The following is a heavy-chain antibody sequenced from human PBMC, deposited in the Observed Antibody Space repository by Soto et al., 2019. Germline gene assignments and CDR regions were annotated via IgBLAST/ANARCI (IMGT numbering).Heavy chain of an antibody. CDR2: IYHSGSA. J-gene: IGHJ4*02. V-gene: IGHV4-59*01. CDR3: ARDRSAGGLDS. D-gene: IGHD6-25*01. CDR1: GGSISSFY. Sequence: SETLSLTCTLSGGSISSFYWSWIRQPPGKGLEWIGHIYHSGSANYNPSLQSRVTLSVDTSQNQFSLKLSSVTAADTAVYFCARDRSAGGLDSWGQGTLVTVSS.